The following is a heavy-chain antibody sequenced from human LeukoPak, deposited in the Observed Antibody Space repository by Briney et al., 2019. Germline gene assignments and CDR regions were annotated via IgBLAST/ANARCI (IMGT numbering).Heavy chain of an antibody. CDR3: ARDVPDFWSGFDY. D-gene: IGHD3-3*01. J-gene: IGHJ4*02. V-gene: IGHV1-18*01. CDR1: GYPFTTYG. Sequence: ASVKVSCKASGYPFTTYGLSWVRQAPGQGLEWMGQISGNDGDTDYAQKFQGRVTMTTDTATSTAYMELTSLRSDDTAVYYCARDVPDFWSGFDYWGQGTLVTVSP. CDR2: ISGNDGDT.